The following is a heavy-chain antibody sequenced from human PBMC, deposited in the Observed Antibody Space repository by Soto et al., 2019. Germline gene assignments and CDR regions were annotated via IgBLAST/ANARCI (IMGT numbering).Heavy chain of an antibody. CDR1: GFTFDDYA. V-gene: IGHV3-9*01. J-gene: IGHJ4*02. CDR2: ISWNSGSI. CDR3: AKDSSGHPGPLDY. D-gene: IGHD6-19*01. Sequence: SLRLSCAASGFTFDDYAMHWVRQAPGKGLEWVSGISWNSGSIGYADSVKGRFTISRDNAKNSLYLQMNSLRAEDTALYYCAKDSSGHPGPLDYWGQGTLVTVSS.